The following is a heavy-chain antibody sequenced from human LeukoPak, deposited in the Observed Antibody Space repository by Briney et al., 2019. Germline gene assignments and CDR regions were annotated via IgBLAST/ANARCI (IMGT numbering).Heavy chain of an antibody. CDR2: VSGGGTNT. D-gene: IGHD6-13*01. V-gene: IGHV3-23*01. Sequence: PGGSLRLSCAASGFPFSTYAMTWVRQAPGKGLEWVSAVSGGGTNTYYADSVKGRFTISRDNSKNTLYLQMNSLRADDTAVYYCAKGRYSSSWYDYWGQGTLVTVSS. CDR1: GFPFSTYA. J-gene: IGHJ4*02. CDR3: AKGRYSSSWYDY.